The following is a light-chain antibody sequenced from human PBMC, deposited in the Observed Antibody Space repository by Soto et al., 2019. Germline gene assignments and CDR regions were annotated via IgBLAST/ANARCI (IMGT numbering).Light chain of an antibody. CDR2: AAS. CDR3: QKYNSAPLT. V-gene: IGKV1-27*01. Sequence: DIQMTQSPSSLSASVGDRVTITCRASQAISNYLAWYQQKPGKVPKLLIYAASTLQSGVPSRFSGSGSGTDFTLTISSLHPEDVATYYCQKYNSAPLTFGGGTKVELK. CDR1: QAISNY. J-gene: IGKJ4*01.